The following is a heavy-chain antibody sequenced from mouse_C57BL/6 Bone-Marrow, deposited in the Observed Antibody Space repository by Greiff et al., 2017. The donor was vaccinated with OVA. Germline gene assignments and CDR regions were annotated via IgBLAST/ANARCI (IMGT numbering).Heavy chain of an antibody. Sequence: VHVKQSGPELVKPGASVKISCKASGYSFTGYYMNWVKQSPEKSLEWIGEINPSTGGTTYNQKFKAKATLTVDKSSSTAYMQLKSLTSEDSAVYYCAGGYYGTLFDYWGQGTTLTVSS. CDR1: GYSFTGYY. D-gene: IGHD1-1*01. J-gene: IGHJ2*01. V-gene: IGHV1-42*01. CDR2: INPSTGGT. CDR3: AGGYYGTLFDY.